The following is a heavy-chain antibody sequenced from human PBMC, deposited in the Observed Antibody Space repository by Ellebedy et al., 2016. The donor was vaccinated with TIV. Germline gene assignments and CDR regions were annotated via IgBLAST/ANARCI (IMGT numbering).Heavy chain of an antibody. CDR2: MNPNSGNT. D-gene: IGHD3-22*01. Sequence: ASVKVSXXASGYTFTSYDINWVRQATGQGLEWMGWMNPNSGNTGYAQKFQGRVTMTRNTSISTAYMELSSLRSEDTAVYYCAREKVGNYYPYYYYMDVWGKGTTVTVSS. CDR3: AREKVGNYYPYYYYMDV. V-gene: IGHV1-8*01. CDR1: GYTFTSYD. J-gene: IGHJ6*03.